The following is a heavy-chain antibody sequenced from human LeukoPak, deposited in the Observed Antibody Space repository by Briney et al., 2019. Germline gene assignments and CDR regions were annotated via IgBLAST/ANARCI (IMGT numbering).Heavy chain of an antibody. CDR3: AGSSEAAAYLLFDY. V-gene: IGHV4-30-4*01. CDR2: IYYSGST. Sequence: PSQTLSLTCTVSGGSISSGDYYWSWIRQPPGKGLEWIRYIYYSGSTYYNPSLKSRVTISVDTSKNQFSLKLSSVTAADTAVYYCAGSSEAAAYLLFDYWGQRTLATVSS. D-gene: IGHD2-2*01. J-gene: IGHJ4*02. CDR1: GGSISSGDYY.